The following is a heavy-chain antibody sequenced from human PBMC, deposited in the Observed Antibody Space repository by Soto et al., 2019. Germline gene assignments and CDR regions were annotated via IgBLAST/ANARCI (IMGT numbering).Heavy chain of an antibody. CDR2: IWYDGSNK. CDR3: ARDPSGDLYFDY. CDR1: GFTFSSYG. J-gene: IGHJ4*02. D-gene: IGHD4-17*01. Sequence: GGSLRLSCAASGFTFSSYGMHWVRQAPGKGLEWVAVIWYDGSNKYYADSVKGRFTISRDNSKNTLYLQMNSLRAEDTAVYYCARDPSGDLYFDYWGQGTLVTVSS. V-gene: IGHV3-33*01.